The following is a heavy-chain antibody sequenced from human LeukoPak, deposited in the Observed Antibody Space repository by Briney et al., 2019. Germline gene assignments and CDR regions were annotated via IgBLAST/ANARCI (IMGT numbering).Heavy chain of an antibody. CDR2: IYHSGST. Sequence: SETLSLTCAVSGVSISSGGYSWSWIRQPPGKGLEWIGYIYHSGSTYYNPSLKSRVTISVDRSKNQFSLKLSSVTAADTAVYYCARTLYYYDSSGYYENDAFDIWGQGTMVTVSS. J-gene: IGHJ3*02. CDR1: GVSISSGGYS. CDR3: ARTLYYYDSSGYYENDAFDI. V-gene: IGHV4-30-2*01. D-gene: IGHD3-22*01.